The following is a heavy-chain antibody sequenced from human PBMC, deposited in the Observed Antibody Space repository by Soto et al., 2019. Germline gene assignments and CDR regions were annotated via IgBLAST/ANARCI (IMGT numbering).Heavy chain of an antibody. CDR3: TRDVAWGDFDI. J-gene: IGHJ3*02. CDR1: AFSFSNFW. D-gene: IGHD3-16*01. V-gene: IGHV3-7*01. CDR2: IKDDGSEK. Sequence: EVQLVESGGGLVQPGGSLRLSCAASAFSFSNFWMAWVRQTPGKGPEWVATIKDDGSEKYYVDSLKGRFTVSRDNAENFMYLHMNSLRVEDTAIYDCTRDVAWGDFDIWGQRTMVIVSS.